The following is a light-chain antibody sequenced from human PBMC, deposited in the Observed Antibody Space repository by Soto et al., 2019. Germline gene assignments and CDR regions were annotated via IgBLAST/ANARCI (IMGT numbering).Light chain of an antibody. V-gene: IGKV4-1*01. CDR2: WAS. J-gene: IGKJ3*01. Sequence: DIVMTQSPDSLAVSLGERATINCKSCQSVLYSSNNKNYLAWYQQKPGQPPKLLIYWASTRESGVPDRFSGSGSGTDFTLTISSLQAEDVAVYYCQQYYSTPIAFGPGTKVDIK. CDR3: QQYYSTPIA. CDR1: QSVLYSSNNKNY.